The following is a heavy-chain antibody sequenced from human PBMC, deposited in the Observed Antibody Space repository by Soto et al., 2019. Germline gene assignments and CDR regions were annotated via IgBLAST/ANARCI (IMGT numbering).Heavy chain of an antibody. Sequence: SETLSLTCAVSGGFISSNKWCSWVRQSPGKGLEWIGQIYSSGSANYNPSLKSRVTISIDKSRNQFSLKLSSVTAADTGVYYCARLFNYFDSSGSQSWGQGTLVTVSS. CDR1: GGFISSNKW. CDR3: ARLFNYFDSSGSQS. V-gene: IGHV4-4*02. J-gene: IGHJ4*02. CDR2: IYSSGSA. D-gene: IGHD3-22*01.